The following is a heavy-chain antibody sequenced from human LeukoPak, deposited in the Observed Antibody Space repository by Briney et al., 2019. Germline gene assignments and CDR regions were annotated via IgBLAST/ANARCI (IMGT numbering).Heavy chain of an antibody. CDR2: IWYDGSNK. CDR3: ARCDILTGYALDY. J-gene: IGHJ4*02. D-gene: IGHD3-9*01. V-gene: IGHV3-33*01. CDR1: GFTFSSYG. Sequence: GRSLRLSCAASGFTFSSYGMHWVRQAPGKGLEWVAVIWYDGSNKYYADSVKGRFTISRDNSKNTLYLQMNSPRAEDTAVYYCARCDILTGYALDYWGQGTLVTVSS.